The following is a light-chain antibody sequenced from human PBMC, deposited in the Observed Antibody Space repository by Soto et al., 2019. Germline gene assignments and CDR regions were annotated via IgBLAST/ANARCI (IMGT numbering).Light chain of an antibody. CDR3: QQSYITPYP. V-gene: IGKV1-39*01. CDR1: QNTSIY. CDR2: AAS. Sequence: DIPMTQSPSSLSASVGDRVTITCRAGQNTSIYVNWYQQKPGKAPKLLIYAASSLQSGVPSRFSGSQSGTEFTLPISSLQPEDFADYYCQQSYITPYPFGQGTKLEIK. J-gene: IGKJ2*01.